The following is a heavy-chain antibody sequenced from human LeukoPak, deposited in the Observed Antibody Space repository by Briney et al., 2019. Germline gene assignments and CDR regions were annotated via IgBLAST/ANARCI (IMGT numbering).Heavy chain of an antibody. CDR1: GGSISSGGYY. CDR3: ARNVGIVGASFYYYYYGMDV. D-gene: IGHD1-26*01. CDR2: IYYSGST. Sequence: PPETLSLTCTVSGGSISSGGYYWSWIRQHPGRGLEWIGYIYYSGSTYYNPSLKSRVTISVDTSKNQFSLKLSSVTAADTAVYYCARNVGIVGASFYYYYYGMDVWGQGTTVTVSS. J-gene: IGHJ6*02. V-gene: IGHV4-31*03.